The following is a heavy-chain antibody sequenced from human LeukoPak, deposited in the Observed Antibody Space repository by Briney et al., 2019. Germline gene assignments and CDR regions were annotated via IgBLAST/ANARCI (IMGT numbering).Heavy chain of an antibody. CDR3: TRLGPQSTVVTVAFDI. CDR2: ISGSGDST. V-gene: IGHV3-23*01. CDR1: GFTVSSNY. Sequence: PGGSLRLSCAASGFTVSSNYMSWVRQAPGKGLEWVSAISGSGDSTYYGDSVKGRFTISRDNSKNTLCLQMNGLKTEDTAVYYCTRLGPQSTVVTVAFDIWGQGTMVTVSS. D-gene: IGHD2-21*02. J-gene: IGHJ3*02.